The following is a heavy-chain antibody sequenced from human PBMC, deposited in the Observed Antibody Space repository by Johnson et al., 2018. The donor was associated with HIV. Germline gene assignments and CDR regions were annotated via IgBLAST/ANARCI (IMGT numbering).Heavy chain of an antibody. CDR1: GFTFSSYG. CDR3: ARVRGGWENAFDI. V-gene: IGHV3-30*03. CDR2: ISYDGTNK. Sequence: QVQLVESGGGVVQPGGSLKLSCAASGFTFSSYGMSWVRQAPGKGLEWVADISYDGTNKYYADSVKGRFTISRDNSKNTLSLQMNSPRVEDTALYYCARVRGGWENAFDIWGQGTMVTVSS. J-gene: IGHJ3*02. D-gene: IGHD1-26*01.